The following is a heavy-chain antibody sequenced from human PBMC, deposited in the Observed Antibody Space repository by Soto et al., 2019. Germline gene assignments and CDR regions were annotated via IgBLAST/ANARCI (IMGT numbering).Heavy chain of an antibody. V-gene: IGHV3-21*06. CDR2: ISSHGRDI. D-gene: IGHD6-19*01. CDR3: ARGAALAEKLDL. CDR1: GFTFTSDS. J-gene: IGHJ4*02. Sequence: EVQLVESGGGLVKPGGSVRLSCEASGFTFTSDSMTWVRQAPGKGLEWVSSISSHGRDIFYADSVKGRFTISRDNAKDSLHLQMNRLTSEDSAVYYYARGAALAEKLDLWSQGNLVTVSS.